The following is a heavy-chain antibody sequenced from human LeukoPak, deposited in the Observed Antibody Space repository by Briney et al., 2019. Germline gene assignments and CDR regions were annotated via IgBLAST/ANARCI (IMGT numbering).Heavy chain of an antibody. J-gene: IGHJ4*02. Sequence: PSETLSLTCAVYGGSFSGYYWSWIRQPPGKGLEWIGEINHSGSTNYNPSLKSRVTISVDTSKNQFSLKLSSVTAADTAVYYCARDGGNWNQEIDYWGQGTLVTVSS. CDR3: ARDGGNWNQEIDY. CDR1: GGSFSGYY. V-gene: IGHV4-34*01. CDR2: INHSGST. D-gene: IGHD1-20*01.